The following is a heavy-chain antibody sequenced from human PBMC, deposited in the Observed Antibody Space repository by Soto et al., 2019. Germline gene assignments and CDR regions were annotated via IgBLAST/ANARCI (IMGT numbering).Heavy chain of an antibody. CDR1: GGTFSSYT. Sequence: QVQLVQSGAEVKKPGSSVKVSCKASGGTFSSYTISWVRQAPGQGLEWMGRIIPILGIANYAQKFQGRVTITADKSTSTAYMELSSLRCEDTAVYYCARERGIGYYGSGSYWLDYWGQGTLVTVSS. CDR3: ARERGIGYYGSGSYWLDY. D-gene: IGHD3-10*01. V-gene: IGHV1-69*08. J-gene: IGHJ4*02. CDR2: IIPILGIA.